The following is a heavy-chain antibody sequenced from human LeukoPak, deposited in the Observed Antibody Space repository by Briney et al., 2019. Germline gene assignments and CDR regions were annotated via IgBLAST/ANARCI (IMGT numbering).Heavy chain of an antibody. CDR2: INHSGST. Sequence: PSETLSLTCAVYGGSFSGYYWSWIRQPPGKGLEWIGEINHSGSTNYNPSLKSRVTITVDTSKNQFSLKLSSVTAADTAVYYCARRGVRYFDWFRTHYFDYWGQGTLVTVSS. J-gene: IGHJ4*02. D-gene: IGHD3-9*01. V-gene: IGHV4-34*01. CDR3: ARRGVRYFDWFRTHYFDY. CDR1: GGSFSGYY.